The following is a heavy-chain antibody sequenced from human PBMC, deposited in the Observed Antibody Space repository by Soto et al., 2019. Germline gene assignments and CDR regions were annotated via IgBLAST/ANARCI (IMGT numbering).Heavy chain of an antibody. CDR1: GGTFSSYT. CDR3: ARELGPRDNYYGSGSYLPLDY. CDR2: IIPILGIA. Sequence: ASVKVSCKASGGTFSSYTISWVRQAPGQGLEWMGRIIPILGIANYAQKFQGRVTITADKSTSTAYMELSSLRSEDTAVYYCARELGPRDNYYGSGSYLPLDYWGQGTLVTVSS. J-gene: IGHJ4*02. D-gene: IGHD3-10*01. V-gene: IGHV1-69*04.